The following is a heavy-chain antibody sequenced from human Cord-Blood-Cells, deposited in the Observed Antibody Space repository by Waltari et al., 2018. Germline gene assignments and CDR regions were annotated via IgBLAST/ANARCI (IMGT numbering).Heavy chain of an antibody. J-gene: IGHJ4*02. CDR1: GGAFSGYY. V-gene: IGHV4-34*01. Sequence: QVQLQQWGAGLLKPSETLSLTCAVCGGAFSGYYWSWSRQPPWKGLEWIGEINHSGSTNYNPSLKSRVTISVDTSKNQFSLKLSSVTAADTAVYYCARGTGGGNPYFDYWGQGTLVTVSS. D-gene: IGHD2-15*01. CDR2: INHSGST. CDR3: ARGTGGGNPYFDY.